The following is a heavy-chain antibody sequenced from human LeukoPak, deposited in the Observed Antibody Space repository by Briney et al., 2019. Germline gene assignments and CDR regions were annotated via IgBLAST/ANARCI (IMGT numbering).Heavy chain of an antibody. Sequence: GGSLRLSCAASGFTFSDYYMSWIRQAPGKGLEWVSYISSSGSTIYYADFVKGRFTISRDNAKDSLYLQMNSLRAEDTAVYYCARDRGIAAAAVFDYWGQGTLVTVSS. CDR1: GFTFSDYY. CDR3: ARDRGIAAAAVFDY. V-gene: IGHV3-11*04. D-gene: IGHD6-13*01. J-gene: IGHJ4*02. CDR2: ISSSGSTI.